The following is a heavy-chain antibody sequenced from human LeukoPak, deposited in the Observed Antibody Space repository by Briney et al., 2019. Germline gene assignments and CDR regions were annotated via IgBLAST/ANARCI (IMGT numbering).Heavy chain of an antibody. J-gene: IGHJ6*02. CDR2: TYYRSKWYN. CDR3: ALGIYSMDV. V-gene: IGHV6-1*01. Sequence: SQTLSLTCAISGDSVSSNSAAWNWSRQSPSRGLEWLGRTYYRSKWYNDYAISVESRITINPDTSKNQFSLQLNSVTPEDTAVYYCALGIYSMDVWGQGTTVTVSS. D-gene: IGHD1-26*01. CDR1: GDSVSSNSAA.